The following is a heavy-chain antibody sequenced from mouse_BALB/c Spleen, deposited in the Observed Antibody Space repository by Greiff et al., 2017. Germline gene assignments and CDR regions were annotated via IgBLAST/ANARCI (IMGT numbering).Heavy chain of an antibody. CDR3: ARGDFDY. V-gene: IGHV1-67*01. CDR2: ISTYYGNT. CDR1: GYTFTDYA. J-gene: IGHJ2*01. Sequence: VKLVESGPELVRPGVSVKISCKGSGYTFTDYAMHWVKQSHAKSLEWIGVISTYYGNTNYNQKFKGKATMTVDKSSSTAYMELARLTSEDSAIYYCARGDFDYWGQGTTLTVSS.